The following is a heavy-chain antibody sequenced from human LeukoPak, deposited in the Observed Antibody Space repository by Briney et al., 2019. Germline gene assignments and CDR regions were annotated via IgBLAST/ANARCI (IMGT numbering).Heavy chain of an antibody. Sequence: SETLSLTCTVSGGSISSSSYYWGWIRQPPGKGLEWIGSIYYSGSTYYNPSLKSRVTISVDTSKNQFSLKLSSVTAADTAVYYCARWGIVATSFDHWGQGTLVTVSS. J-gene: IGHJ4*02. CDR3: ARWGIVATSFDH. D-gene: IGHD5-12*01. CDR1: GGSISSSSYY. CDR2: IYYSGST. V-gene: IGHV4-39*01.